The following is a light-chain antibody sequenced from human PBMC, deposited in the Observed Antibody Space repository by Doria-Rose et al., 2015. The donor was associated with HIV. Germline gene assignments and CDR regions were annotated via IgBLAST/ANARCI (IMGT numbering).Light chain of an antibody. CDR1: QSLLYTSKNY. V-gene: IGKV4-1*01. CDR2: WAS. CDR3: QQYYDTPS. J-gene: IGKJ3*01. Sequence: VLTRSPESLGMSLGERATLNCKSNQSLLYTSKNYLAWYQQKPGQPPKLLIYWASTRQSGVPARFSGSGSGTDFTLTISSLEAEDVAVYDCQQYYDTPSFGPGTTVDIK.